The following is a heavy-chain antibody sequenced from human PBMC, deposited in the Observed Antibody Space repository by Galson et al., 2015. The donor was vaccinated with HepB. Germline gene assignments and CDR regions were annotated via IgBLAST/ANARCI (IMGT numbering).Heavy chain of an antibody. J-gene: IGHJ4*02. V-gene: IGHV3-33*01. CDR2: IWYDGSNK. D-gene: IGHD2-15*01. CDR1: GFTFSSYG. Sequence: SLRLSCAASGFTFSSYGMHWVCQAPGKGLEWVAVIWYDGSNKYYADSVKGRFTISRDNSKNTLYLQMNSLRAEDTAVYYCASPHQDDSRSVGYWGQGTLVTVSS. CDR3: ASPHQDDSRSVGY.